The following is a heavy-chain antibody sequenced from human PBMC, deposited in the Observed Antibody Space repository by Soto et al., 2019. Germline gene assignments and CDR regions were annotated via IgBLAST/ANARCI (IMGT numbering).Heavy chain of an antibody. CDR3: VKSGRRPLLVLKFGS. J-gene: IGHJ5*01. Sequence: GGSLRLSGGASGFTFSSYSMNGGRQAPGKGLEGVSSISSSSSYIYYADSVKGLFTISRDNAKNSLYLQMNSLRAEDTAVYYCVKSGRRPLLVLKFGSWGQGTLVTVSS. CDR2: ISSSSSYI. D-gene: IGHD2-8*01. V-gene: IGHV3-21*01. CDR1: GFTFSSYS.